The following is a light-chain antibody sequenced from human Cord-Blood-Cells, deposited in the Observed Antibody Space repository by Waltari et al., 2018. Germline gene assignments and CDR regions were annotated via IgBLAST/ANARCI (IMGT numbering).Light chain of an antibody. CDR2: KDS. CDR3: QSADSSGTYV. V-gene: IGLV3-25*03. J-gene: IGLJ1*01. Sequence: SYELTQPPSVSVSPGQTARITCSGDALPKQYAYWYQQKPGQAPGLVVYKDSERPAGIPERFPGSSSETTCTLTISGVQAEDEADYYCQSADSSGTYVFGTGTKVTVL. CDR1: ALPKQY.